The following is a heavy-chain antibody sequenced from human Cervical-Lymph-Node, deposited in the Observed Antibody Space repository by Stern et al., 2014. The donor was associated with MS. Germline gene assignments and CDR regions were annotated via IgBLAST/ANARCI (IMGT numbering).Heavy chain of an antibody. CDR3: ARGWPRGWMVDY. Sequence: EVQLEESGAEVRKPGESLKISCKGSGYTFTTYWIGWVRQMPGRGLETIGIVYPRDSETRYSPSFQGQVTISVDKSISTAYLQWMSLKASDSAMYYCARGWPRGWMVDYWGQGTPVTVSA. V-gene: IGHV5-51*01. CDR1: GYTFTTYW. J-gene: IGHJ4*02. CDR2: VYPRDSET. D-gene: IGHD5-12*01.